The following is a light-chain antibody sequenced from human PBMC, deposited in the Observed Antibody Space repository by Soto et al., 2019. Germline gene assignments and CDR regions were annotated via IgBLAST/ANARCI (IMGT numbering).Light chain of an antibody. CDR2: GAS. CDR3: QQYGSSPRT. J-gene: IGKJ1*01. CDR1: QSVGSRY. Sequence: EIVLTQSPGTLSSSPGERATLSCRASQSVGSRYLAWYQQKPGQAPRLLIYGASSRATGIPDRFSGSGSGTDFTFTISRLEPEDFAVYYCQQYGSSPRTFGQGTKVDIK. V-gene: IGKV3-20*01.